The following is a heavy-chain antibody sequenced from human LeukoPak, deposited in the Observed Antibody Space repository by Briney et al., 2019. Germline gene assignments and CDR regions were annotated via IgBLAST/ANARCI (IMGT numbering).Heavy chain of an antibody. CDR1: GFTFSSYS. CDR3: ARPPDYGDYGIDAFDI. D-gene: IGHD4-17*01. CDR2: ISSGSTSI. J-gene: IGHJ3*02. Sequence: GGSLRLSWVAYGFTFSSYSVNWVRHAPRKGLEWNSYISSGSTSIFYADFGKGRFTISRDNAKHSLYLQMNSLRAEDTAVYYCARPPDYGDYGIDAFDIWGQGTMVTVSS. V-gene: IGHV3-48*01.